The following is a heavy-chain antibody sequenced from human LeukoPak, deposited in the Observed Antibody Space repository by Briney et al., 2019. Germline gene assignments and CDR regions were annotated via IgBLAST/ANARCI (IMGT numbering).Heavy chain of an antibody. Sequence: NPSETLSLTCAVSGGSISSSNWWSWVRQPPGKGLEWIGEIHHSGSTNYNPSLKSRVTISVDASKNQFSLKLSSVTAADTAVYYCAARHDSSGYYYDYWGQGTLVTVSS. CDR2: IHHSGST. V-gene: IGHV4-4*02. CDR1: GGSISSSNW. CDR3: AARHDSSGYYYDY. D-gene: IGHD3-22*01. J-gene: IGHJ4*02.